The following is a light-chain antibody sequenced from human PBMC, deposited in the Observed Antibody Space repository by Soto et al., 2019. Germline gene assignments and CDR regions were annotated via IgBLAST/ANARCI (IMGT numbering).Light chain of an antibody. CDR2: KVS. CDR1: SSDVGGYNY. V-gene: IGLV2-14*01. CDR3: SSYTNNSPYV. Sequence: QSALTQPASVSGSPGQSITISCTGTSSDVGGYNYVSWYQQYPGRVPKLLIYKVSNRPSGISNRFSGSKSGNTASLTISGLQTEDEADYYCSSYTNNSPYVFGTGTKVTVL. J-gene: IGLJ1*01.